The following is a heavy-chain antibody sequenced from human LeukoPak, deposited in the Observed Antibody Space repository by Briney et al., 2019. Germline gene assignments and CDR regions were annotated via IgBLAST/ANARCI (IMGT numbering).Heavy chain of an antibody. CDR1: GGSISSYY. Sequence: SETLSLTCTVSGGSISSYYWSWIRQPAGKGLEWIGRIYTSGSTNYNPSLKSRVTMSVDTSKNQFSLKLSSVTAADTAVYYCARGEGYYYDSSGYYRPQAGFDYWGQGTLVTVSS. CDR2: IYTSGST. J-gene: IGHJ4*02. D-gene: IGHD3-22*01. CDR3: ARGEGYYYDSSGYYRPQAGFDY. V-gene: IGHV4-4*07.